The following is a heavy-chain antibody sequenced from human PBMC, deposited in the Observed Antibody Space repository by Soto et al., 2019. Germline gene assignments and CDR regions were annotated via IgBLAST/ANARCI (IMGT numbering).Heavy chain of an antibody. D-gene: IGHD2-2*01. V-gene: IGHV4-61*01. J-gene: IGHJ4*02. CDR2: VASSGNT. Sequence: QVQLQASGPGLVKPSETLSLTCTVSGGSVSSGSYFWSWVRQPPGKGLELIGYVASSGNTNYNPSLKSRVTISLDTSKNQFSLHLRSVTAADTAVYYCARAQPFDSWGQGILVTVSS. CDR3: ARAQPFDS. CDR1: GGSVSSGSYF.